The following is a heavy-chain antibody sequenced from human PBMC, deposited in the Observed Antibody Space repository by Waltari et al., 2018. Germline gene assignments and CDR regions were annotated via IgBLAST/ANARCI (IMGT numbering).Heavy chain of an antibody. CDR1: GYTFTSYD. Sequence: QVQLVQSGAEVKKPGASVKVSCKASGYTFTSYDINWVRPATGQGLEWMGWMNPNSGNTGYAQKFQGRVTMTRNTSISTAYMELSSLRSEDTAVYYCARFNSSWYGDYMDVWGKGTTVTVSS. CDR2: MNPNSGNT. D-gene: IGHD6-13*01. CDR3: ARFNSSWYGDYMDV. J-gene: IGHJ6*03. V-gene: IGHV1-8*01.